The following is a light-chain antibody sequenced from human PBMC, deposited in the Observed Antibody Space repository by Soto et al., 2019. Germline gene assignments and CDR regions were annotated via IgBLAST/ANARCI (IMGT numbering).Light chain of an antibody. J-gene: IGLJ1*01. CDR1: TSNIGAGYD. Sequence: QSVLTQPPSVSGAPGQRVTISCTGSTSNIGAGYDVHWYQQFPGTAPKLLLYGSSNRPSGVPDRFSGSKSGTSGSLVIAGLQAEDEADYYCQSYHTTLHAYVFGFGTKLTVL. CDR3: QSYHTTLHAYV. CDR2: GSS. V-gene: IGLV1-40*01.